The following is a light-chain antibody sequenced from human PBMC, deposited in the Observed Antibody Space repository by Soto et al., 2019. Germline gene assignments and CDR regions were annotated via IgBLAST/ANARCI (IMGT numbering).Light chain of an antibody. J-gene: IGLJ3*02. Sequence: QPVLTQPPSVSGAPGQRVTISCTGSSSNIGAGYDVHWYQQHPGTAPKLLIYGNSNRPSGVPDRFSGSKSGTSASLAITGLQAEDEADYYCPSYDSSLSGWVFGGGTKLTVL. V-gene: IGLV1-40*01. CDR1: SSNIGAGYD. CDR3: PSYDSSLSGWV. CDR2: GNS.